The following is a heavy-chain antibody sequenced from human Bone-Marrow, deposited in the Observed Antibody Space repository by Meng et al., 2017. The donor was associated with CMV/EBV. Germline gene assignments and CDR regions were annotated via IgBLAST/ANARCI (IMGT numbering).Heavy chain of an antibody. CDR3: AREHRLPIPPDLDY. V-gene: IGHV3-7*01. J-gene: IGHJ4*02. D-gene: IGHD2-2*01. CDR1: GFTFSSYG. Sequence: GGSLRLSCAASGFTFSSYGMHWVRQAPGKGLEWVGNIKQDGSEKYYVSSVKGRFTISRDNAKNSLYLQLNSLRADDTAVYYCAREHRLPIPPDLDYWGLGTLVTVSS. CDR2: IKQDGSEK.